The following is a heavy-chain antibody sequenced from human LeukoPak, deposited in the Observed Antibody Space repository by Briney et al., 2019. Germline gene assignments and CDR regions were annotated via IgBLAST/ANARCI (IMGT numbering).Heavy chain of an antibody. CDR1: GFTLSSYG. V-gene: IGHV3-30*18. D-gene: IGHD6-13*01. J-gene: IGHJ4*02. Sequence: PGRSLRLSCAASGFTLSSYGMHWVRQAPGKGLEWVAVISYDGSNKYYADSVKGRFTISRDNSKNTLYLQMNSLRAEDTAVYYCAKDLEQQLDGYYFDYWGQGTLVTVSS. CDR3: AKDLEQQLDGYYFDY. CDR2: ISYDGSNK.